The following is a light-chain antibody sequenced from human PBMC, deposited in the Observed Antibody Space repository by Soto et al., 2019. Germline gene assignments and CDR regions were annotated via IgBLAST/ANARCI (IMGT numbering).Light chain of an antibody. V-gene: IGLV2-8*01. CDR2: EVN. CDR1: SSDVGSYKY. J-gene: IGLJ2*01. Sequence: QPVLTQPPSASGSPGQSVTISCTGISSDVGSYKYVSWYQQYPGKAPKLMVYEVNKRPSGVPDRFSGSKSGNTASLTVSGLQAEDEADYYCSSNAGSDNLVFGGGTKVTVL. CDR3: SSNAGSDNLV.